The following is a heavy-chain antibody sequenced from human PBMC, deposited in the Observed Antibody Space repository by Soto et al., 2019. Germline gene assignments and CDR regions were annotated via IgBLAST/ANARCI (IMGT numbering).Heavy chain of an antibody. Sequence: PSETLSLTCTFSGGSIXSYYWSWIRQPPGKGLEWIGYIYYSGSTNYNPSLKSRVTISVDTSKNQFSLKLSSVTAADTAVYYCARRWGFTFDYWGQGTLVTVSS. CDR2: IYYSGST. D-gene: IGHD1-26*01. CDR1: GGSIXSYY. V-gene: IGHV4-59*08. J-gene: IGHJ4*02. CDR3: ARRWGFTFDY.